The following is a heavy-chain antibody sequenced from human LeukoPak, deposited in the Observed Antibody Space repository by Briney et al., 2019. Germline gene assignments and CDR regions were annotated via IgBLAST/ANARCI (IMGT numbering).Heavy chain of an antibody. CDR3: ARGGAFCSITTCHEFDH. CDR2: TNPSTGGT. V-gene: IGHV1-2*02. J-gene: IGHJ4*02. CDR1: GYTFTGSY. Sequence: ASVKVSCKTSGYTFTGSYLHWVRQVPGQGLEWMGWTNPSTGGTKSAQQFEGRATMTRDTSNTTGYLELRSLRLDDTATYYCARGGAFCSITTCHEFDHWGQGTLVIVSS. D-gene: IGHD2-2*01.